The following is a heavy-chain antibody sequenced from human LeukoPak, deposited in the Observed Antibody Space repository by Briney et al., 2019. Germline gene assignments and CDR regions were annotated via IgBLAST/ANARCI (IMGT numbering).Heavy chain of an antibody. D-gene: IGHD3-10*01. CDR3: ATIVYGSGIYDAFDI. CDR1: GYSFTSYW. V-gene: IGHV5-51*01. J-gene: IGHJ3*02. CDR2: IYPGDSDT. Sequence: GESLKISCKASGYSFTSYWIGWVRQMPGKGLEWMGIIYPGDSDTRYSPSFQGQVTISADKSISTAYLQWSSLKASDTAMYYCATIVYGSGIYDAFDIWGQGTMVTVSS.